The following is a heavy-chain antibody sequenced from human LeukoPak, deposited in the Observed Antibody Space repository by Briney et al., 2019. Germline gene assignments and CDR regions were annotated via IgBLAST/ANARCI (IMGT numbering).Heavy chain of an antibody. J-gene: IGHJ1*01. CDR1: GFTVKSNF. D-gene: IGHD2-15*01. CDR2: IYSDGRT. Sequence: QTGGSLRLSCTASGFTVKSNFMSWVRQAPGKGLEWVSIIYSDGRTFYADSVKGRFTISRDDSKNTLLLQMDSLRVEDTTTYYCARDSAFSSYSFWGQGALVTVSS. V-gene: IGHV3-53*01. CDR3: ARDSAFSSYSF.